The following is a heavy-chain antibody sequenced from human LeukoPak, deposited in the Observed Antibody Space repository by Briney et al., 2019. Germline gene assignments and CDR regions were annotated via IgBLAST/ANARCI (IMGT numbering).Heavy chain of an antibody. V-gene: IGHV3-30*02. J-gene: IGHJ4*02. CDR1: GFTFSSYG. D-gene: IGHD1-26*01. CDR3: AKAGSGGASLDF. Sequence: PGGSLRLPCAASGFTFSSYGMHWVRQAPGKGLEGVTFIRNDGSNKYYADSVKGRFTISRDNSKNTLYLQMSSLRAEDTAVYYCAKAGSGGASLDFWGQGTLVTVSS. CDR2: IRNDGSNK.